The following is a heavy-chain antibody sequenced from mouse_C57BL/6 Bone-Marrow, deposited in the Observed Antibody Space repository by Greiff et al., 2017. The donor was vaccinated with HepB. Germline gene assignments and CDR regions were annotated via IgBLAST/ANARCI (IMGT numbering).Heavy chain of an antibody. V-gene: IGHV5-16*01. CDR1: GFTFSDYY. Sequence: EVQLVESEGGLVQPGSSMKLSCTASGFTFSDYYMAWVRQVPEKGLEWVANINYDGSSTYYLDSLKSRFIISRDNAKNMLYLQMSSLKSEDTATYYCARDFPNWDVGYWGQGTTLTVSS. CDR2: INYDGSST. CDR3: ARDFPNWDVGY. J-gene: IGHJ2*01. D-gene: IGHD4-1*02.